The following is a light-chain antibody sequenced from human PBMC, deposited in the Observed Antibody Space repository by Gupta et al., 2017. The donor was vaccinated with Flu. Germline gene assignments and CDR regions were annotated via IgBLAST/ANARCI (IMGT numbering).Light chain of an antibody. V-gene: IGLV2-14*01. CDR1: SSDVGVYNY. CDR2: EVS. Sequence: QSALTQPASVSGSPGQSITISCTGTSSDVGVYNYVSWYQQHPGKAPKLMIYEVSNRPSGVSNRFSGSKSGNTASLTXSXLQAEDXADYYCSSCTSIGTRVFGTGTKVTVL. CDR3: SSCTSIGTRV. J-gene: IGLJ1*01.